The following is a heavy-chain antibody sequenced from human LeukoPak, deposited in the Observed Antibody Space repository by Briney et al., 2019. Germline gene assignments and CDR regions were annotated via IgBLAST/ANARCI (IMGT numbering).Heavy chain of an antibody. CDR2: ISGSGGNT. Sequence: QSGGSLRLSCAASGFSFSNYAMTWVRQAPGKGLEWVSAISGSGGNTFSADSVKGRFTISRDNSKNTLFLQMNSLRAEDTAVYYCATLRGDIRIVGATLRGWDAFDIWGQGTMVTVSS. CDR1: GFSFSNYA. V-gene: IGHV3-23*01. J-gene: IGHJ3*02. D-gene: IGHD1-26*01. CDR3: ATLRGDIRIVGATLRGWDAFDI.